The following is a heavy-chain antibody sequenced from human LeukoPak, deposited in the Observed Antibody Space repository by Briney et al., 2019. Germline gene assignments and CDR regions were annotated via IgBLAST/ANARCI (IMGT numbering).Heavy chain of an antibody. CDR1: GGSFSGYY. D-gene: IGHD3-3*01. V-gene: IGHV4-34*01. J-gene: IGHJ4*02. CDR3: ARHWYYDFWSGPGPFDY. Sequence: PSETLSLPCAVYGGSFSGYYWSWIRQPPGKGLEWIGEINHSGSTNYNPSLKSRVTISVDTSKNQFSLKLSSVTAADTAVYYCARHWYYDFWSGPGPFDYWGQGTLVTVPS. CDR2: INHSGST.